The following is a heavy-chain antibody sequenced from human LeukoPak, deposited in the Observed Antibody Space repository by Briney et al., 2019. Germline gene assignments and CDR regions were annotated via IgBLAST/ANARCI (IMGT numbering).Heavy chain of an antibody. CDR2: IYYSGST. CDR3: ERAAEMATIPFDY. J-gene: IGHJ4*02. Sequence: SETLSLTCTVSGGSISSYYWSWIRQPPGKGLEWIGYIYYSGSTNYNPSLKSRVTISVDTSKNQFSLKLSSVTAADTAVYYCERAAEMATIPFDYWGQGTLVTVSS. D-gene: IGHD5-24*01. V-gene: IGHV4-59*01. CDR1: GGSISSYY.